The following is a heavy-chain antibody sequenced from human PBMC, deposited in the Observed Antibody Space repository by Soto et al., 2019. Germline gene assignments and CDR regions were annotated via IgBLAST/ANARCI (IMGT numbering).Heavy chain of an antibody. Sequence: SETLSLTCKVSGGSISSTSSYWSWVRQHPGKGLEWIGYIYYSGSTYYNPSLKSRVTISVDTSKNQFSLKLSSVTAADTAVYYCAGERAGVAARIPLNWFDPWGQGTLVTVSS. CDR3: AGERAGVAARIPLNWFDP. CDR1: GGSISSTSSY. D-gene: IGHD6-6*01. J-gene: IGHJ5*02. V-gene: IGHV4-31*03. CDR2: IYYSGST.